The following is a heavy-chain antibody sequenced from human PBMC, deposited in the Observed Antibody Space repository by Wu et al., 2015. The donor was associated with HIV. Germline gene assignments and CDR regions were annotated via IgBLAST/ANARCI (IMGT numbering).Heavy chain of an antibody. J-gene: IGHJ2*01. CDR3: VKADRRGYDYGHWYFDI. CDR2: IKPNSGYT. D-gene: IGHD4/OR15-4a*01. Sequence: QVQLVQSGAEVKKPGASVRVSCKASGYTFTDYDINWVRQATGQGFEWMGWIKPNSGYTGYAEKFQGRVTMTRDTSIDTAYMEMRSLTFEDTAIYYCVKADRRGYDYGHWYFDIWAGGTLVTVSS. V-gene: IGHV1-8*01. CDR1: GYTFTDYD.